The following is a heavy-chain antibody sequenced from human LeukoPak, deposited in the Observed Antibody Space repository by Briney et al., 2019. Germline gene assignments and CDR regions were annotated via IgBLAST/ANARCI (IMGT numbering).Heavy chain of an antibody. CDR1: GFTFSSFA. CDR2: LNGGGDKT. J-gene: IGHJ4*02. D-gene: IGHD3-22*01. Sequence: GGSLRLSCTASGFTFSSFAMSWVRQAPGEGLEWVSGLNGGGDKTFYADSVKGRFTLSRDNSKNTLFLQMSSLRADDTALYFCAKRVNYDISGALGSWGQGTLVAVSS. V-gene: IGHV3-23*01. CDR3: AKRVNYDISGALGS.